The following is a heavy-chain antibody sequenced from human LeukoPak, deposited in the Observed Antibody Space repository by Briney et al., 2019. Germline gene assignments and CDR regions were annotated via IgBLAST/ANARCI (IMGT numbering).Heavy chain of an antibody. Sequence: PSETLSLTCTVPGYSISSGYYWGCIRPPPGKGREWIGSIYHSGSTYYNPSLKSRVTISVDTSKNQFSLKLSSVTAADTAVNYCASGPYGDYSDYYYYYMDVWGKGTTVTVSS. D-gene: IGHD4-17*01. J-gene: IGHJ6*03. CDR2: IYHSGST. V-gene: IGHV4-38-2*02. CDR1: GYSISSGYY. CDR3: ASGPYGDYSDYYYYYMDV.